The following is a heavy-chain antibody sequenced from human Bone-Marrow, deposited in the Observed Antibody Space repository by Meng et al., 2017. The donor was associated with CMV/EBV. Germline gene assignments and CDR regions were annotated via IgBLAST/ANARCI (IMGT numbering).Heavy chain of an antibody. J-gene: IGHJ4*02. V-gene: IGHV3-53*01. CDR1: GFTVSSSY. CDR2: VYNGGQT. CDR3: ATAPNGYYFDY. Sequence: GESLKISFAASGFTVSSSYMYWVRQAPGRGLEWVSAVYNGGQTYYVDSVKGRFTISRDNSKNTLYLQMNTLRAEDTAVYYCATAPNGYYFDYWGQGTLVTLSS.